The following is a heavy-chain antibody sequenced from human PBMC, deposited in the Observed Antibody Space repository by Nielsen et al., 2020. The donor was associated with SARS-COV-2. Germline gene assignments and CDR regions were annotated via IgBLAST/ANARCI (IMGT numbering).Heavy chain of an antibody. V-gene: IGHV3-33*01. CDR2: IWYDGSNK. D-gene: IGHD4-17*01. J-gene: IGHJ4*02. CDR3: ARGDYGDPYYFDY. CDR1: GFTFSSYG. Sequence: GESLKISCAASGFTFSSYGMHWVRQAPGKGLEWVAVIWYDGSNKYYADSVKGRFTISRDNSKNTLYLQMNSLRDEDTAVYYCARGDYGDPYYFDYWGQGTLVIVSS.